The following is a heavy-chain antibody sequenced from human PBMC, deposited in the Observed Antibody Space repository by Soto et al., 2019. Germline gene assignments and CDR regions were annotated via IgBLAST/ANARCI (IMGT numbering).Heavy chain of an antibody. CDR2: IYSSGST. J-gene: IGHJ4*02. CDR1: GFTVSNNY. D-gene: IGHD5-18*01. Sequence: PGGSLRLSCAASGFTVSNNYMTWVRQAPGKGLEWVSFIYSSGSTYYADSVKGRFTISRDNFKNTLYLQMNRLRADDTAVYYCARGYSYTQPVFDYWGLGTLVTVSS. V-gene: IGHV3-53*01. CDR3: ARGYSYTQPVFDY.